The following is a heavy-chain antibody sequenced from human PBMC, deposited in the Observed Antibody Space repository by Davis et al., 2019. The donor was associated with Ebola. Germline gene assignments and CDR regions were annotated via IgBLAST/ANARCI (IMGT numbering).Heavy chain of an antibody. J-gene: IGHJ4*02. D-gene: IGHD4-17*01. CDR1: GFTFSSFW. Sequence: PGGSLRLSCAASGFTFSSFWMSWVRQAPGKGLEWVANIKQDGSDKYYMDSVKGRFTVSRDNAKSTLYLQMNSLTAEDTAVYYCVRTTYGAPEYWGQGTLVTVSS. CDR3: VRTTYGAPEY. CDR2: IKQDGSDK. V-gene: IGHV3-7*01.